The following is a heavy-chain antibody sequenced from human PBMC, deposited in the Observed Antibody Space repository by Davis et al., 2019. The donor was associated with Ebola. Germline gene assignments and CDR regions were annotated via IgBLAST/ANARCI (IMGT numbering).Heavy chain of an antibody. D-gene: IGHD4-23*01. CDR3: ARGGNPLDMDV. J-gene: IGHJ6*02. CDR2: INPSGGST. V-gene: IGHV1-46*01. Sequence: ASVKVSCKASGYTFTGYYMHWVRQAPGQGLEWMGWINPSGGSTSYAQKFQGRVTITADKSTSTAYMELSSLRSEDTAVYYCARGGNPLDMDVWGQGTTVTVSS. CDR1: GYTFTGYY.